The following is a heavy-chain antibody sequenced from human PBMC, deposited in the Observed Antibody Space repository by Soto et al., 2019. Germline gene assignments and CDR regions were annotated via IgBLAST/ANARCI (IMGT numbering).Heavy chain of an antibody. D-gene: IGHD3-3*01. V-gene: IGHV3-15*07. CDR1: GFSISSAW. J-gene: IGHJ4*02. Sequence: EVQLVESGGGLVKPGGSLRLSCTASGFSISSAWMNWVRQAPGKGLEWVGRIKTKTQGETTDYPAPVKGRFTISRDDSKNTLYLQMHSLKMEDTAVYYCTTGSVEGYWGQGTLVTLSS. CDR2: IKTKTQGETT. CDR3: TTGSVEGY.